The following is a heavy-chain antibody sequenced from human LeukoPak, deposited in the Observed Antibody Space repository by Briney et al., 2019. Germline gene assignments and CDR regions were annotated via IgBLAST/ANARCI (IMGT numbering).Heavy chain of an antibody. Sequence: SVKVSCKASGFTFSAYYIHWVRQAPGQGLEWMGGIIPIFGTANYAQKFQGRVTITADKSTSTAYMELSSLRSEDTAVYYCASSNGYSSGWYLPITDYWGQGTLVTVSS. CDR2: IIPIFGTA. CDR1: GFTFSAYY. CDR3: ASSNGYSSGWYLPITDY. D-gene: IGHD6-19*01. J-gene: IGHJ4*02. V-gene: IGHV1-69*06.